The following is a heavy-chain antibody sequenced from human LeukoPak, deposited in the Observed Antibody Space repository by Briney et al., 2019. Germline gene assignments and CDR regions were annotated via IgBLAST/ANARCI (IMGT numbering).Heavy chain of an antibody. V-gene: IGHV4-59*01. CDR2: IYNSGST. CDR3: AKAVAAAGRFGFDP. Sequence: PSETLSLTCTVSGGSISTYYWSWIRQPPGKGLEWIGYIYNSGSTNYNPSLQSRVTISVGTSKNQFSLRLTSVTAADTAVYYCAKAVAAAGRFGFDPWGQGTLVTVSS. D-gene: IGHD6-13*01. CDR1: GGSISTYY. J-gene: IGHJ5*02.